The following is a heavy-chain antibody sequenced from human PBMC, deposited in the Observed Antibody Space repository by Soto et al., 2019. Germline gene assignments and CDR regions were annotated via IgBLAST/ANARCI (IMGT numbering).Heavy chain of an antibody. V-gene: IGHV4-34*01. CDR1: GGSFSGYY. CDR3: ARRYGDYFDY. J-gene: IGHJ4*02. D-gene: IGHD4-17*01. CDR2: INHSGST. Sequence: SETLSLTCAVYGGSFSGYYWSWIRQPPGKGLEWIGEINHSGSTNYNPSLKSRVTISVDTSKNQFSLKLSSVTAADTAVYYCARRYGDYFDYWGQGTLVTVSS.